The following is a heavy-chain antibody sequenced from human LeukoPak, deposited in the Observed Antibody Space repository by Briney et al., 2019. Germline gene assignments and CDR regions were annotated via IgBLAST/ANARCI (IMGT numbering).Heavy chain of an antibody. Sequence: PSETLSLTCTVSGGSISSSSYYWGWLRQPPGKGLEWFGSIYYSGSTYYNPSLKSRVTLSVDTSKNKFTLKLNPVTAADTAVYYCARQSARYGAGAYNWCDPWGQGTLVTVSS. D-gene: IGHD3-10*01. CDR1: GGSISSSSYY. V-gene: IGHV4-39*01. CDR2: IYYSGST. J-gene: IGHJ5*02. CDR3: ARQSARYGAGAYNWCDP.